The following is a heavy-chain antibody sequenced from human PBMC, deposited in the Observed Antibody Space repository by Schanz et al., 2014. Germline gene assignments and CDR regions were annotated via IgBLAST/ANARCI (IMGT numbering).Heavy chain of an antibody. CDR1: GFTFSTFA. J-gene: IGHJ4*02. CDR3: ARDHTTESYYSAGPPIDY. CDR2: IWYDGSNK. Sequence: VQLVESGGDLVQPGGSLRLSCSASGFTFSTFAMHWVRQAPGKGLEWVAVIWYDGSNKYYADSVKGRFTISRDNSKNTLFLQMNSLRAEDTAVYYCARDHTTESYYSAGPPIDYWGQGTLLTGSS. V-gene: IGHV3-33*08. D-gene: IGHD1-26*01.